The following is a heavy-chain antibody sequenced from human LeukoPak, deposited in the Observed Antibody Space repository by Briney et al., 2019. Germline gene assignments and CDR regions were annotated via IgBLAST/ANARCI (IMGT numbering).Heavy chain of an antibody. Sequence: SQTLSLTCAISGDSVSSNSAAWNWIMQSPSRGLEWLGRTYYRSTWYNDYAVSVKSRITINPDTSKNQFSLQLNSVTPEDTAVYYCAGGTGVFDYWGQGTLVTVSS. CDR2: TYYRSTWYN. V-gene: IGHV6-1*01. CDR3: AGGTGVFDY. D-gene: IGHD7-27*01. CDR1: GDSVSSNSAA. J-gene: IGHJ4*02.